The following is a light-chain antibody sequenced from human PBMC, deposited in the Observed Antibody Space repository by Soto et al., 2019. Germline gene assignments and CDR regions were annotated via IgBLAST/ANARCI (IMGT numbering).Light chain of an antibody. V-gene: IGKV1-5*03. Sequence: DIQMTQSPSTLSGSVGDRVTITCRASQTITSWLAWYQQKPGKAPKLLIYKLSSLHSGVPSRFSGSGSGTEFTLTISSLQPDDFATYYCQHYDGYSMYTFGQGTKVDIK. CDR3: QHYDGYSMYT. CDR2: KLS. J-gene: IGKJ2*01. CDR1: QTITSW.